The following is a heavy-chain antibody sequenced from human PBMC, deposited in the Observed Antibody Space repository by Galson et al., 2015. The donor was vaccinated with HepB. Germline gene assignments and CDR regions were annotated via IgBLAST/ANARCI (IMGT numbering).Heavy chain of an antibody. CDR1: GFTFRSYV. CDR3: AKRST. Sequence: SLRLSCAGSGFTFRSYVMSWVRQAPGKGLEWVSGISVSGNITYYADSVKGRFTISRDNSKNTLYLQMNSLRAEDTAVYYCAKRSTWGQGTLVIVSS. J-gene: IGHJ4*02. CDR2: ISVSGNIT. V-gene: IGHV3-23*01.